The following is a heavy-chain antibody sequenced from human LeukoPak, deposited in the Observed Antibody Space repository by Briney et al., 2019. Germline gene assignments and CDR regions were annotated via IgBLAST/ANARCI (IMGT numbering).Heavy chain of an antibody. CDR3: ARGRNFLKYYYDSSGYYYAPPPFDY. V-gene: IGHV4-34*01. CDR1: GGSFSGYY. Sequence: SETLSLTCAVYGGSFSGYYWSWIGQPPGKGLEWIGEINHSGSTNYNPSLKSRVTISVDTSKNQFSLKLSSVTAADTAVYYCARGRNFLKYYYDSSGYYYAPPPFDYWGQGTLVTVSS. CDR2: INHSGST. D-gene: IGHD3-22*01. J-gene: IGHJ4*02.